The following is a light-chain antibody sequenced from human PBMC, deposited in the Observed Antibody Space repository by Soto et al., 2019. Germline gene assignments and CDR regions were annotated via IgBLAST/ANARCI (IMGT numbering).Light chain of an antibody. CDR3: QQYNNWPPWT. V-gene: IGKV3-15*01. J-gene: IGKJ1*01. CDR1: QSVSRN. CDR2: GAS. Sequence: EILMTQAPATLFVSPGDRATLTCRASQSVSRNLAWYQQKPGQAPRLLIYGASARATGIPARFSGSGSGTEFALTISSLQSEDFAVYYCQQYNNWPPWTFGQGTKVELK.